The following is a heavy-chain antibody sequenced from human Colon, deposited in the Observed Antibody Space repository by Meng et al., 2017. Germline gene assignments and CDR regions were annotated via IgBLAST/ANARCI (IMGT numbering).Heavy chain of an antibody. V-gene: IGHV1-69*01. CDR1: GGTFSSYA. Sequence: QVELVESGAGVKKPGSSVKVSCKASGGTFSSYAISWVRQAPGQGLEWMGGIIPIFGTANYAQKFQGRVTITADESTSTAYMELSSLRSDDTAVYYCARAIAAAGSNWFDLWGQGTLVTVSS. D-gene: IGHD6-13*01. CDR2: IIPIFGTA. CDR3: ARAIAAAGSNWFDL. J-gene: IGHJ5*02.